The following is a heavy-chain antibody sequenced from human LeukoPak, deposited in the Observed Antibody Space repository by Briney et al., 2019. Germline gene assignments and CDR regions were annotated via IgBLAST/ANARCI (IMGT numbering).Heavy chain of an antibody. Sequence: GGSLRLSCAASGFTFSSYAMSWVRLAPGGGLEWVSSISSSGGTTYFAESMEGRFTTSRDSSRNTLFLQMNSLRAEDTAIYYCARLVGATTSAFDVWGQGTMVTVSS. CDR2: ISSSGGTT. D-gene: IGHD1-26*01. V-gene: IGHV3-23*01. CDR3: ARLVGATTSAFDV. CDR1: GFTFSSYA. J-gene: IGHJ3*01.